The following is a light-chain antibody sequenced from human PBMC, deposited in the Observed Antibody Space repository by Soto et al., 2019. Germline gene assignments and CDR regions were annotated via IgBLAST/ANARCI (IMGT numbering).Light chain of an antibody. CDR2: DAS. CDR3: QQRSSWPLLT. V-gene: IGKV3-11*01. J-gene: IGKJ4*01. CDR1: QSVSNY. Sequence: EIVLTQSPATLSLSPGERATLSCRASQSVSNYLAWFQQTPGQAPRLLIYDASNRATGIPARFSGSGSGTDFTLTISSLEPEDFAVSYCQQRSSWPLLTFGGGTKVEI.